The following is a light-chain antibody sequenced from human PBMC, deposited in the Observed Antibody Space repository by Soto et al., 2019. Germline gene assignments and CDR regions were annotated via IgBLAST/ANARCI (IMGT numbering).Light chain of an antibody. V-gene: IGKV4-1*01. CDR2: WAS. CDR3: QQYYSTPLT. J-gene: IGKJ4*01. CDR1: QSVLYSSNNKNY. Sequence: DIVMTQSPDSLAVSLGERATINCKSSQSVLYSSNNKNYLAWYQQKPGQPPKLLIYWASTRESGVPDRFSGSGSGTDFTLIISSMQAVDVAVYYCQQYYSTPLTFGGGTKVEIK.